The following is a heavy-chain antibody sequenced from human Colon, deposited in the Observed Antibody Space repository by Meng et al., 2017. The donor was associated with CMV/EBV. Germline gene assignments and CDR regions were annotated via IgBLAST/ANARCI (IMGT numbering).Heavy chain of an antibody. V-gene: IGHV4-39*07. J-gene: IGHJ6*02. CDR2: IYYSGKT. CDR1: GGSINSSTYY. D-gene: IGHD2-8*02. Sequence: GSLRLSCAVSGGSINSSTYYWGCIRQSPGKGLEWIGNIYYSGKTYYNPSLKSRVTISLDTSKNQLSLKLSSVTAADTAVYYCARAMMAVFGTLFRFYGMDVWGQGTTVTVSS. CDR3: ARAMMAVFGTLFRFYGMDV.